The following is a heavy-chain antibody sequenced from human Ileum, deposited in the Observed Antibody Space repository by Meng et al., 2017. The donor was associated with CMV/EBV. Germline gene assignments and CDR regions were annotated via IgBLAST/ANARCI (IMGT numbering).Heavy chain of an antibody. CDR1: GFTFSNYW. D-gene: IGHD1-7*01. CDR3: AKGGGTTSKGRGVDY. J-gene: IGHJ4*02. V-gene: IGHV3-7*03. Sequence: GESLKISCAASGFTFSNYWMTWVRQAPGKGPEWVANIKQDGGEKYFVDSVKGRFTISRDNSKNTLYLQMNSLRAEDTAVYYCAKGGGTTSKGRGVDYWGQGTLVTVSS. CDR2: IKQDGGEK.